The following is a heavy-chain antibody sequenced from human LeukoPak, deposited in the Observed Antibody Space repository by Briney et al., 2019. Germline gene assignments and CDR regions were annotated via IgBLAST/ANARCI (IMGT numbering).Heavy chain of an antibody. CDR2: FDPEDGET. CDR3: ATIYCSGGSCYSVAWFDL. V-gene: IGHV1-24*01. J-gene: IGHJ5*02. Sequence: ASVKVSCKVSGYTLTELSMHWVRQAPGKGLEWMGGFDPEDGETIYAQKFQGRVTMTEDTSTDTAYMELSSLRSEDTAVYYCATIYCSGGSCYSVAWFDLWGQGTLVTVSS. D-gene: IGHD2-15*01. CDR1: GYTLTELS.